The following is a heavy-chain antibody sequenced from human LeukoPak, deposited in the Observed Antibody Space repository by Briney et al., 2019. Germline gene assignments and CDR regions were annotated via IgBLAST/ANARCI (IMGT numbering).Heavy chain of an antibody. Sequence: GGSLRLSCAASGFTFSDYYMSWIRQAPGKGLEWVSYISSSGSTKYYADSVKGRFTISRDNAKNSLYLQVNSRRAEDTAVYYCVRETRWFDPWGQGTLVTVSS. V-gene: IGHV3-11*04. CDR3: VRETRWFDP. J-gene: IGHJ5*02. CDR1: GFTFSDYY. CDR2: ISSSGSTK.